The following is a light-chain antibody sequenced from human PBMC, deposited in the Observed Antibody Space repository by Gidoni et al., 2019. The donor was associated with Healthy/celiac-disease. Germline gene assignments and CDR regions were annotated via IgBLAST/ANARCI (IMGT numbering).Light chain of an antibody. CDR1: SSDVVSYNL. CDR3: CSYAGSSTWV. V-gene: IGLV2-23*01. J-gene: IGLJ1*01. CDR2: EGS. Sequence: QSALTQPASESGSPGQSITISCTGTSSDVVSYNLVSWYQQHPGKAHTLMLYEGSKRPSGVSNRFSGSKSGNTASLTISGLQAEDEADYYCCSYAGSSTWVFGTGTKVTVL.